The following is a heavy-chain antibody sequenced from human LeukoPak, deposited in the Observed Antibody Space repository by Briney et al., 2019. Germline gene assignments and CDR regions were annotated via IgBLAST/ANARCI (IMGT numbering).Heavy chain of an antibody. CDR2: IFHSGST. Sequence: SETLSLTCAVSGYSISSGYYWGWIRQPPGKGLEWIGSIFHSGSTYYNPSLKSRVNMSVDTSTNQISLKLSSVTAADTAVYYCARASGSYGSGSYYYYGMDVWGKGTTVTVSS. J-gene: IGHJ6*04. D-gene: IGHD3-10*01. CDR1: GYSISSGYY. CDR3: ARASGSYGSGSYYYYGMDV. V-gene: IGHV4-38-2*01.